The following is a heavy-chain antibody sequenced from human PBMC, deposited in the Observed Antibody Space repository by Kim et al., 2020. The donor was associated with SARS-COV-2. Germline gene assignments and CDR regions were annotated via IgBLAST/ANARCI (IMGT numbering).Heavy chain of an antibody. D-gene: IGHD6-19*01. V-gene: IGHV4-39*07. J-gene: IGHJ5*02. CDR3: ARAATLACRSGWYCNWFDP. CDR1: GGSITTNSYS. CDR2: FYYGVST. Sequence: SETLSLTCTVSGGSITTNSYSSGWIRQPPGKGLEWIGSFYYGVSTYYNPSLQSRVTISVDTSKNQFSLKLNFVTAADTAVYYCARAATLACRSGWYCNWFDPWGQGTLVTVSS.